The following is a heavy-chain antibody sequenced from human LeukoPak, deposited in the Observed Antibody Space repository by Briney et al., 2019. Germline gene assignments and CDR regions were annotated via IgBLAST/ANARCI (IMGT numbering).Heavy chain of an antibody. J-gene: IGHJ4*02. V-gene: IGHV3-48*02. CDR1: GFTFSKYS. CDR3: ARTLYYYDSSGYFY. CDR2: ISPSSSNI. Sequence: GGSLRLSCAASGFTFSKYSMNWVRQAPGKGLEWVSYISPSSSNILYADSVKGRFTISRDNAKNTLYLQMNSLRDQDTAVYYCARTLYYYDSSGYFYWGQGTLVTVSS. D-gene: IGHD3-22*01.